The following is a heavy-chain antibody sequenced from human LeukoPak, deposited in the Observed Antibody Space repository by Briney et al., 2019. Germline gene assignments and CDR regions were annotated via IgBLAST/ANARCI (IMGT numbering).Heavy chain of an antibody. CDR1: GGSISSGSYY. V-gene: IGHV4-61*02. D-gene: IGHD1-1*01. Sequence: SSETLSLTCTVSGGSISSGSYYWSWIRQPAGKGLEWIGRIYTSGSTNYNPSLKSRVTISVDTSKNQFSLKLSSVTAADTAVYYCARERTEARRYFDYWGQGTLVTVSS. J-gene: IGHJ4*02. CDR3: ARERTEARRYFDY. CDR2: IYTSGST.